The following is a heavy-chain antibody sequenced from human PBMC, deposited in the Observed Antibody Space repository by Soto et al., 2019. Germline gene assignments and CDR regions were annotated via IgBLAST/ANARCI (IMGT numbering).Heavy chain of an antibody. D-gene: IGHD4-4*01. Sequence: GGSLRLSCAASGFTFSSYVMTWVRQAPGKGLDWVSTISGSSKSTYYADSVKGRFTISRDNSKNTLYLQMNSLRAEDTAVYYCANLGDYTNYVNGYWGQGTLVTVSS. CDR2: ISGSSKST. CDR1: GFTFSSYV. V-gene: IGHV3-23*01. CDR3: ANLGDYTNYVNGY. J-gene: IGHJ4*02.